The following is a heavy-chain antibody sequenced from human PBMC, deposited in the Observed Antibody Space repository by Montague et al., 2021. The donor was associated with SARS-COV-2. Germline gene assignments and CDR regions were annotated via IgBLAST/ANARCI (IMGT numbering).Heavy chain of an antibody. CDR1: GVSVINDINY. J-gene: IGHJ4*02. Sequence: SETLSLTFSMSGVSVINDINYWAWIRQPPGKGLEWIGSVYSNGGTYTXPSLSSRLSTSVDTSNSQFSLTLSSVTAADTAIYYCARHVNYYDSRSYLLWGQGAHGTVSS. CDR2: VYSNGGT. V-gene: IGHV4-39*01. CDR3: ARHVNYYDSRSYLL. D-gene: IGHD3-22*01.